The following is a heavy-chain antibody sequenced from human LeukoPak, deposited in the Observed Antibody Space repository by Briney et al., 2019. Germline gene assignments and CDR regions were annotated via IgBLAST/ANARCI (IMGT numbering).Heavy chain of an antibody. J-gene: IGHJ4*02. Sequence: PSETLSLTCTVSGGSISSGSYYWSWIRQPPGKGLEWIGYIYYSGSTNYNPSLKSRVTISVDTSKNQFSLKLSSVTAADTAVYYCARGRYYYGSGSYFDYWGQGTLVTVSS. V-gene: IGHV4-61*01. D-gene: IGHD3-10*01. CDR2: IYYSGST. CDR3: ARGRYYYGSGSYFDY. CDR1: GGSISSGSYY.